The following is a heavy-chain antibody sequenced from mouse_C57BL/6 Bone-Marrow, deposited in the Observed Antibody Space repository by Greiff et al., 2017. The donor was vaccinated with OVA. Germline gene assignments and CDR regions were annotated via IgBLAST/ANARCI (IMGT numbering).Heavy chain of an antibody. V-gene: IGHV5-12*01. CDR1: GFSFSDFY. CDR3: ARLEAMDY. CDR2: ISNGEGNT. J-gene: IGHJ4*01. Sequence: EVMLLESGRGLVQPGGSLKLSCAASGFSFSDFYMYWIRQTPEKRLEWVAFISNGEGNTYYPDTVKGGFTISRDKAKNTLYLQMSRLKSEDTAMYYCARLEAMDYWGQGTAVTVSS.